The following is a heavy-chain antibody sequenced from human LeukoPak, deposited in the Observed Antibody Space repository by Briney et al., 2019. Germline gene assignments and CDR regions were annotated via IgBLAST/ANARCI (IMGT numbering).Heavy chain of an antibody. CDR2: IYSGGST. CDR3: ASQFGEAAFDI. Sequence: GGSLRLSCAASGFTFSTYTMVWVRQAPGKGLEWVSVIYSGGSTYYADSVKGRFTISRDNSKNTLYLQMNSLRAEDTAVYYCASQFGEAAFDIWGQGTMVTVSS. D-gene: IGHD3-10*01. J-gene: IGHJ3*02. V-gene: IGHV3-53*01. CDR1: GFTFSTYT.